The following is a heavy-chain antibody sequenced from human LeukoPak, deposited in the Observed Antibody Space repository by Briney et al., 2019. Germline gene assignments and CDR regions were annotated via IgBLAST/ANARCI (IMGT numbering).Heavy chain of an antibody. Sequence: SVNVSCKASGGTFSSYAISWVRQAPGQGLEWMGGIIPIFGTGNYAQKFQGRVTITADESTSTAYMELSSLRSEDTAVYYCASLPNPCGGDCPPGDWFDPWGQGTLVTVSS. CDR1: GGTFSSYA. V-gene: IGHV1-69*01. D-gene: IGHD2-21*02. J-gene: IGHJ5*02. CDR2: IIPIFGTG. CDR3: ASLPNPCGGDCPPGDWFDP.